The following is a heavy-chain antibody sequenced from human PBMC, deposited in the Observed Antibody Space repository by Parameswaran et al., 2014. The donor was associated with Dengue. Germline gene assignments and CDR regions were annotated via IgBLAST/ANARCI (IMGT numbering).Heavy chain of an antibody. Sequence: WIRQPPGKGLEWIGEINHSGSTNYNPSLKSRVTISVDTSKNQFSLKLSSVTAADTAVYYCARGRVRSGSSWYGWFDPWGQGTLVTVSS. CDR2: INHSGST. J-gene: IGHJ5*02. D-gene: IGHD6-13*01. CDR3: ARGRVRSGSSWYGWFDP. V-gene: IGHV4-34*01.